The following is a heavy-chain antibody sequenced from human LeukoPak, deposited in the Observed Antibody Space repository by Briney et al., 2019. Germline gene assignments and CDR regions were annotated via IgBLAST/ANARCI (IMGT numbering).Heavy chain of an antibody. CDR2: VDYSGST. CDR1: GGSVSSSH. J-gene: IGHJ4*02. CDR3: TRGYYEPFDR. D-gene: IGHD3-22*01. V-gene: IGHV4-59*02. Sequence: NPSETLSLNCTVSGGSVSSSHWNWIRQPPGKGLEWIGNVDYSGSTKYNPSLRSRVTMSLDTSNNQFSLKLRSVTASDTALYYCTRGYYEPFDRWGQGTLATVSS.